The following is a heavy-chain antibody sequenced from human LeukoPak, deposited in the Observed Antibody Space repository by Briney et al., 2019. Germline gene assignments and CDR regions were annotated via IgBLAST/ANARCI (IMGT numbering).Heavy chain of an antibody. D-gene: IGHD6-13*01. V-gene: IGHV1-2*02. CDR3: ARVSRYSSSWYSFDY. J-gene: IGHJ4*02. Sequence: ASVKVSCKASGYTFTGYYKHWVRQAPGQGLEWMGWINPNSGGTNYAQKFQGRVTMTRDTSISTAYMELSRLRSDDTAVYYCARVSRYSSSWYSFDYWGQGTLVTVSS. CDR2: INPNSGGT. CDR1: GYTFTGYY.